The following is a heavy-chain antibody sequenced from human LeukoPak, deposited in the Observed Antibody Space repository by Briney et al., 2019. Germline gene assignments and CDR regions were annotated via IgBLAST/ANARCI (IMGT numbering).Heavy chain of an antibody. CDR1: GSSISSYY. J-gene: IGHJ6*03. V-gene: IGHV4-59*01. CDR2: IYYSGST. Sequence: SETLSLTCTVSGSSISSYYWSWIRQPPGKGLEWIGYIYYSGSTNYNPSLKSRVTISVDTSKNQFSLKLSSVTAADTAVYYCARVGLSDYYYYMDVWGKGTTVTVSS. CDR3: ARVGLSDYYYYMDV. D-gene: IGHD3-10*01.